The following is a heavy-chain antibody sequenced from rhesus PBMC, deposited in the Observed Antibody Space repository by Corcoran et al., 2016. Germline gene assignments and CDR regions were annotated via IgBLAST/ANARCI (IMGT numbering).Heavy chain of an antibody. V-gene: IGHV4-173*01. Sequence: QLQLQESGPGLVKPSETLSLTCAVSGGSISSNYWSWIRQPPGKGLERIGRISGSGGSTDYNPSLKSRVTISTDTSKNQFSLKLSSVTAAATAVYYCARQYSGYPEAYDYWGQGVLVTVSS. J-gene: IGHJ4*01. CDR1: GGSISSNY. CDR2: ISGSGGST. D-gene: IGHD5-24*01. CDR3: ARQYSGYPEAYDY.